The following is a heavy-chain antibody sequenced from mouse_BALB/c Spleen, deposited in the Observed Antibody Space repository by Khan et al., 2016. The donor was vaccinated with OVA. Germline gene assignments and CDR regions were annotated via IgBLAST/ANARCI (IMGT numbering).Heavy chain of an antibody. V-gene: IGHV9-3-1*01. CDR2: INTYTGEP. J-gene: IGHJ1*01. D-gene: IGHD1-1*02. Sequence: IQLVQSGPELKKPGETVKISCKASGYTFTNYGMNWVKQAPGKGLKWMGWINTYTGEPTYADDFKGRVAFSLETSASTAYLQINNLKKEDTASYFCASGGYWYVDVWGAGTTVTVSS. CDR1: GYTFTNYG. CDR3: ASGGYWYVDV.